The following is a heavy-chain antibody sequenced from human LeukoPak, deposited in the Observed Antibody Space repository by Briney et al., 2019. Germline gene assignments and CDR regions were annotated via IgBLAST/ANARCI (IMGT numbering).Heavy chain of an antibody. CDR3: ARAPPSNGYSYHFDI. CDR2: IYIDGTGI. V-gene: IGHV3-74*01. Sequence: GGSQRLSCAASGFTFSKYWMHWVRQAPGKGLVWVSRIYIDGTGIVYAGSVKGRFIISRDNAKNTLYLQMNSLRVEDTAVYYCARAPPSNGYSYHFDIWGQGTMVTVSS. J-gene: IGHJ3*02. CDR1: GFTFSKYW. D-gene: IGHD5-18*01.